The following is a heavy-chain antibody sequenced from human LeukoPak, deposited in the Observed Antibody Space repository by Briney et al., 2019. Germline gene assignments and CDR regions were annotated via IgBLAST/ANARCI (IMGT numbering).Heavy chain of an antibody. Sequence: GVSLRLSCAASGFTFSRYSVNWVRHAPGEGREWVSSLSSSSTYAYHAVSVEGRFTISRHNSKNTLYLHMSSLRAGHTAVYYSVKLSGRVSQTIDYWGQGTLVTVSS. CDR3: VKLSGRVSQTIDY. D-gene: IGHD6-25*01. CDR2: LSSSSTYA. J-gene: IGHJ4*02. CDR1: GFTFSRYS. V-gene: IGHV3-21*01.